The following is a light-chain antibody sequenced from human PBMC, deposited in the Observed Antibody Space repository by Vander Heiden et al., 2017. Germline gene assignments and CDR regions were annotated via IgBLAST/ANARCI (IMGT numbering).Light chain of an antibody. Sequence: DIQMTQSPSTLSASVGDRVTITCRASQSISSWLAWYQQKPGKAPKLLIYKASSLESGVPSRFSGSGSGTEFTLTISSLHPDDFATYYCQRDNSSLRTFGQGTRVEMK. V-gene: IGKV1-5*03. CDR2: KAS. CDR3: QRDNSSLRT. CDR1: QSISSW. J-gene: IGKJ1*01.